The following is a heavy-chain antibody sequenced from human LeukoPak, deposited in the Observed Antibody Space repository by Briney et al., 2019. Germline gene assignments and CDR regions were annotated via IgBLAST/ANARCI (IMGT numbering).Heavy chain of an antibody. D-gene: IGHD1-1*01. CDR3: ARDLAGGTTGAYYYYMDV. V-gene: IGHV3-9*01. J-gene: IGHJ6*03. CDR1: GFTFDDYA. CDR2: ISWNSGSI. Sequence: GRSLRLSCAASGFTFDDYAMHWVRQAPGKGLEWVSGISWNSGSIAYADSVKGRFTISRDNAKNSLYLQMNSLRADDTAVYYCARDLAGGTTGAYYYYMDVWGKGTTVTVSS.